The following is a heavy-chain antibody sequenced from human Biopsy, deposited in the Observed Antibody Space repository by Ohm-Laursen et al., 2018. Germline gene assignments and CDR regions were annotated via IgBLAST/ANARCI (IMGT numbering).Heavy chain of an antibody. CDR2: IYYTEST. J-gene: IGHJ2*01. CDR1: GGSISSYY. V-gene: IGHV4-59*08. Sequence: GTLSLTCIVSGGSISSYYWSWIRQPPGKGLEWIEYIYYTESTNYNPSLKSRVTISVDTSMNHLSLRLTSGTAADMAVYYCARHAPSYSGSYWRYFDLWGRGTLVTVSS. CDR3: ARHAPSYSGSYWRYFDL. D-gene: IGHD1-26*01.